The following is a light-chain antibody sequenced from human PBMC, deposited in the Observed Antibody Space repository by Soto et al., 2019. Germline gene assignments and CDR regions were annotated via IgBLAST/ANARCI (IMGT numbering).Light chain of an antibody. CDR2: RNN. J-gene: IGLJ2*01. V-gene: IGLV1-47*01. CDR1: SSNIGRNY. CDR3: AAWDDSLSALV. Sequence: QSALTQPPSASGTPGQRVTISCSGSSSNIGRNYVYWYQQLPGTAPKLLIYRNNQRPSGVPDRFSGSKSGTSASLAISGLRSEDEADYYCAAWDDSLSALVFGGGTQLTVL.